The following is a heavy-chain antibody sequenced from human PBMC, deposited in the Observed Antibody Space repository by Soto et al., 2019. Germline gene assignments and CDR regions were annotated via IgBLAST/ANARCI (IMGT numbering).Heavy chain of an antibody. V-gene: IGHV4-30-4*01. J-gene: IGHJ6*02. CDR3: ARGLVIRHYYYQGMDV. CDR2: ISSIGST. D-gene: IGHD3-9*01. Sequence: SEALSLTCTVSGGSISSGDYFWSWSRQSPGKGLEWIGYISSIGSTYYNPSLKSRVSVSRDTSNNQFSLKLSSVTATDTAVYYCARGLVIRHYYYQGMDVWGQRTKVTVS. CDR1: GGSISSGDYF.